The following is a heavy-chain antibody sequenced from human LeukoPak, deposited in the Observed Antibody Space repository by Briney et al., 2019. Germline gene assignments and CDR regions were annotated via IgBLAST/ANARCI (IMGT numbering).Heavy chain of an antibody. J-gene: IGHJ4*02. CDR2: ISPAGDST. CDR3: ARRLVTAGITDFFDS. CDR1: GFTFSDYS. D-gene: IGHD2-2*01. Sequence: GGSLRLSCTASGFTFSDYSMSWVRQAPGAGLEWASAISPAGDSTTDADSVKGRFTISRDNSKSTLYLQMNGLTAEDTALYYCARRLVTAGITDFFDSWGQGTLVSVSS. V-gene: IGHV3-23*01.